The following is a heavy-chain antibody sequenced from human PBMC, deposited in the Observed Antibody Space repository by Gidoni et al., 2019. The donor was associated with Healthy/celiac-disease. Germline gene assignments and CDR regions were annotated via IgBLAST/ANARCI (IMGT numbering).Heavy chain of an antibody. CDR1: GYTFTSYA. Sequence: KASGYTFTSYAMHWVRQAPGQRLEWMGWINAGNGNTKYSQKFQGRVIITRDTSASTAYMELSSLRSEDTAVYYCARDLGVRSSGWYWFDPWGQGTLVTVSS. J-gene: IGHJ5*02. D-gene: IGHD6-19*01. V-gene: IGHV1-3*01. CDR3: ARDLGVRSSGWYWFDP. CDR2: INAGNGNT.